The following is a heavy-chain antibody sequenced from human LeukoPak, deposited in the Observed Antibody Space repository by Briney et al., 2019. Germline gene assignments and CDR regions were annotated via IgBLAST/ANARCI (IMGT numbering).Heavy chain of an antibody. CDR2: ISSISSDT. D-gene: IGHD5-18*01. CDR1: GFTFSDYY. CDR3: ARALVDTSMVFDY. V-gene: IGHV3-11*05. Sequence: GGSLRLSCAVSGFTFSDYYMSWIRQAPGKGLEWVSYISSISSDTNYADSVKGRFTISRDNAKNSLYRQMNSLRAENTAVYYCARALVDTSMVFDYWGQGTPVTVSS. J-gene: IGHJ4*02.